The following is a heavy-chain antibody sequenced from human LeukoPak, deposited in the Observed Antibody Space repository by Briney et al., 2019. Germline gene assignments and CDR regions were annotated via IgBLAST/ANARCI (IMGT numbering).Heavy chain of an antibody. Sequence: GGSLRLSCTASGFTFSTYAMSWVRQAPGKGLDWVSAITGSGSTTYYADSVKGRFTISRDNSKNTLYLQMNSLRAEDTAVYYCATPWGDYGDFGWGQGTLVTVSS. CDR1: GFTFSTYA. D-gene: IGHD4-17*01. J-gene: IGHJ4*02. V-gene: IGHV3-23*01. CDR2: ITGSGSTT. CDR3: ATPWGDYGDFG.